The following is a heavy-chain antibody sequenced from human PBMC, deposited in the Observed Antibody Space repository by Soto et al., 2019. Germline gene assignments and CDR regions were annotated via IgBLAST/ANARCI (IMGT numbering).Heavy chain of an antibody. V-gene: IGHV3-48*02. D-gene: IGHD3-16*02. Sequence: PGGSLRLACAASRYPFSSSIVNWVRQAPGKGLEWVSYISSSSSTIYYADSVKGRFTVSRDNAKNSLYLQMNSLRDEDTAVYYCARGPLDFWGQGTPVTVSS. CDR2: ISSSSSTI. CDR1: RYPFSSSI. J-gene: IGHJ4*02. CDR3: ARGPLDF.